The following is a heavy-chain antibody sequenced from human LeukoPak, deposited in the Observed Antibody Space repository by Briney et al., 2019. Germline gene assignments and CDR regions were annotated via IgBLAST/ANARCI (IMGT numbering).Heavy chain of an antibody. J-gene: IGHJ3*02. Sequence: GGSLRLSCAASGFTFDDYAMHWVRQAPGKGLEWVSGISWNSGSIDYADSVKGRFTISRDNAKNSLYLQMNSLRAEDMALYYCARRSPAMDDAFDIWGQGTMVTVSS. D-gene: IGHD2-2*01. CDR2: ISWNSGSI. CDR3: ARRSPAMDDAFDI. V-gene: IGHV3-9*03. CDR1: GFTFDDYA.